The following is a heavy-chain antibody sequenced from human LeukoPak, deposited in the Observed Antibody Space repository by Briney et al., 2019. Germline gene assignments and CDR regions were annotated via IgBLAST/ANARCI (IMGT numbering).Heavy chain of an antibody. CDR2: IYSGGST. CDR1: GFTFSSYA. CDR3: AKVTDIGYPDY. D-gene: IGHD3-9*01. Sequence: GGSLRLSCAASGFTFSSYAMSWVRQAPGKGLEWVSVIYSGGSTYYADSVKGRFTISRDNSKNTLYLQMNSLRAEDTAVYYCAKVTDIGYPDYWGQGTLVTVSS. V-gene: IGHV3-23*03. J-gene: IGHJ4*02.